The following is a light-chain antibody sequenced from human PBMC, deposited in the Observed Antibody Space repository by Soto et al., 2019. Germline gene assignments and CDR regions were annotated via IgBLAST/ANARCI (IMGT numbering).Light chain of an antibody. Sequence: GHRVTIPCGASQSISSWLAWYRQKPGKAPKLRIDGASTLPGGVPSRFSVSGAGTHLTRRISSLQTEHVETYSSQQVNNYPYTFGQGTKVDIK. CDR2: GAS. V-gene: IGKV1-5*01. J-gene: IGKJ2*01. CDR3: QQVNNYPYT. CDR1: QSISSW.